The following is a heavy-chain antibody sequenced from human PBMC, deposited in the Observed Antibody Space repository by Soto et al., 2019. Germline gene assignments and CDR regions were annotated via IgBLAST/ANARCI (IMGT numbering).Heavy chain of an antibody. J-gene: IGHJ6*02. Sequence: SVKVACKASGGTFSIYAISGLRQATGQGLEWMGGIIPIFGTANYAQKFQGRVTITADKSTSTAYMELSSLRSEDTAVYYCARDLRQGGYDFWSGFSHYYYYGMDVWGQGTTVTVSS. CDR3: ARDLRQGGYDFWSGFSHYYYYGMDV. V-gene: IGHV1-69*06. D-gene: IGHD3-3*01. CDR2: IIPIFGTA. CDR1: GGTFSIYA.